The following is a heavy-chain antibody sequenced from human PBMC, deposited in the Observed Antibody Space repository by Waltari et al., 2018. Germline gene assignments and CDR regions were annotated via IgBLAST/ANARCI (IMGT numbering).Heavy chain of an antibody. Sequence: QVQLVQSGAEVKKPGASVKVSCKASGYTFTSYDINWVRQATGQGLEWMGWMNPNSGNTGYAQKFQGRVTITRNTSISTAYMELSSLRSEDTAVYYCARAKRVFGGVIALDAFDIWGQGTMVTVSS. D-gene: IGHD3-16*02. CDR1: GYTFTSYD. J-gene: IGHJ3*02. CDR2: MNPNSGNT. CDR3: ARAKRVFGGVIALDAFDI. V-gene: IGHV1-8*03.